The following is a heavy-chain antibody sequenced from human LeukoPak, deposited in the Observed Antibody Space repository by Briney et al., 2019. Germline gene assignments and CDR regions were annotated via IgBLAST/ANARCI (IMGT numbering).Heavy chain of an antibody. CDR1: GYTFTSYD. CDR2: MNPNSGNT. J-gene: IGHJ5*02. CDR3: ARGLKVRGVMPRNWFDP. D-gene: IGHD3-10*01. V-gene: IGHV1-8*01. Sequence: ASVKVSCKASGYTFTSYDINWVRQAPGQGLEWMGWMNPNSGNTGYAQRFQGRVTMTRNTSISTAYMELSSLRSEDTAVYYWARGLKVRGVMPRNWFDPWGQGTLVTVSS.